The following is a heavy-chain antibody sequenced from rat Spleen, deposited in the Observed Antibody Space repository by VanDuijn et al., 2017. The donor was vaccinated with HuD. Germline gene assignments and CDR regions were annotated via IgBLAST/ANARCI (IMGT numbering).Heavy chain of an antibody. CDR3: ERRHYGYTDYFDY. CDR2: IISGGSNT. CDR1: GFTFSSFA. J-gene: IGHJ2*01. D-gene: IGHD1-9*01. V-gene: IGHV5-25*01. Sequence: EVQLVESGGGLVQPGSSLKLSCTASGFTFSSFAMAWVRQAPKKGLEWVAAIISGGSNTYYPDSVKGRFTVSRDNAKSTLYLQMDSLRSEDTATYYCERRHYGYTDYFDYWGQGVMVTVSS.